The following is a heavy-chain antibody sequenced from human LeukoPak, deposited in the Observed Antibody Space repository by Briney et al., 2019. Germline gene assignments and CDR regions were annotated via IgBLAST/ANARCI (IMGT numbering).Heavy chain of an antibody. J-gene: IGHJ2*01. CDR2: FSGHSDDT. V-gene: IGHV3-21*06. CDR1: GFTFSSYG. Sequence: PGGSLRLSCAASGFTFSSYGMNWVRQAPGRGLQWVASFSGHSDDTYFADSVKGRFTISRDDAQNSMDLQISRLSAEDTAIYYCARAHCTSTTCHLEGRWYFDLWGRGTLVTVSS. CDR3: ARAHCTSTTCHLEGRWYFDL. D-gene: IGHD2-8*01.